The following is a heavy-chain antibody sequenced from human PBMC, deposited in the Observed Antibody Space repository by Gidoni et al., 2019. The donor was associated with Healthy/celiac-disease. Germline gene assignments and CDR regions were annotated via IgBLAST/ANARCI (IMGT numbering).Heavy chain of an antibody. CDR1: GGSISSSSYY. D-gene: IGHD3-10*01. CDR3: ARPGMVRGPRGALTYYYGMDV. V-gene: IGHV4-39*01. CDR2: IYYSGST. Sequence: QLQLQESGPGLVKPSETLSLTCTVSGGSISSSSYYWGWIRQPPGKGLEWIGSIYYSGSTYYNPSLKSRVTISVDTSKNQFSLKLSSVTAADTAVYYCARPGMVRGPRGALTYYYGMDVWGQGTTVTVSS. J-gene: IGHJ6*02.